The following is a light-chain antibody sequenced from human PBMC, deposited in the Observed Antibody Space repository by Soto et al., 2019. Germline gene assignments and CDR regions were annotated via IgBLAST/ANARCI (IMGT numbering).Light chain of an antibody. V-gene: IGLV2-23*01. CDR2: EGI. Sequence: QSVLTQPASVSGSPGQSITISCTGTSSDVGNSNRVSWYQHHPGTDPKVMIYEGIKRPSGVSIRVSGSKSGNTASLTISGLQDEYEADYYCSSYAGSGTGVFAGGTKLTV. CDR3: SSYAGSGTGV. J-gene: IGLJ3*02. CDR1: SSDVGNSNR.